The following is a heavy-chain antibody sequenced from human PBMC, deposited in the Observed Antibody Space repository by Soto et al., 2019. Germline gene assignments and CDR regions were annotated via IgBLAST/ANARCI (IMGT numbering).Heavy chain of an antibody. D-gene: IGHD1-1*01. J-gene: IGHJ4*02. CDR1: GYRFINYW. CDR3: VRHGNGIPLYFDV. CDR2: IDPSDSYT. V-gene: IGHV5-10-1*03. Sequence: EVQLVQSGAEVKKPGESLRLSCQGSGYRFINYWISWVRQMPGKGLEWVGRIDPSDSYTVYSPSLQGHVTISIDTAINTAFLEWRSLQASDTAMYYCVRHGNGIPLYFDVCGRGTLVPVSS.